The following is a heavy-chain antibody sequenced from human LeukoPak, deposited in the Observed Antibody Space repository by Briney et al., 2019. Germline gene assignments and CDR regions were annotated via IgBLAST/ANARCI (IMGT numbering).Heavy chain of an antibody. Sequence: EASVKVSCKASGYTFTSYDINWVRQATGQGLEWMGWMNPNSGNTGYAQKFQGRVTMTRNTSISTAYMELSSPRSEDTAVYYCARAYCGGDCSYHYYYGMDVWGQGTTVTVSS. D-gene: IGHD2-21*02. CDR1: GYTFTSYD. J-gene: IGHJ6*02. CDR3: ARAYCGGDCSYHYYYGMDV. CDR2: MNPNSGNT. V-gene: IGHV1-8*01.